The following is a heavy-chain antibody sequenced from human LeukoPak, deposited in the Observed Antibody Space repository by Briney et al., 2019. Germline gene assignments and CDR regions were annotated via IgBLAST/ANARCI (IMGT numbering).Heavy chain of an antibody. CDR2: IAASGST. V-gene: IGHV3-23*01. Sequence: GGSLRLSCAASGFTFSSSAMTWVRQAPGKGLEWVSAIAASGSTFYTESVNGRFTISRDNSKNTLYLQMNSLRAEDTAIYYCAKDNGWLPVYWGQGNLVTVSS. J-gene: IGHJ4*02. CDR3: AKDNGWLPVY. D-gene: IGHD3-9*01. CDR1: GFTFSSSA.